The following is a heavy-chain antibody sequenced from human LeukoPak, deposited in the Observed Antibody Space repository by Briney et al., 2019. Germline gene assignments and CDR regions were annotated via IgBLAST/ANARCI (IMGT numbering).Heavy chain of an antibody. CDR3: ARGRYSYSYLVWRYFDY. CDR2: INHSGST. J-gene: IGHJ4*02. D-gene: IGHD5-18*01. V-gene: IGHV4-34*01. Sequence: NPSETLSLTCAVYGGSFSGYYWSWIRQPPGKGLEWIGEINHSGSTNYNPSLKSRVTISVDTSKNQFSLKLSSVTAADTAVYYCARGRYSYSYLVWRYFDYWGQGTLVTVSS. CDR1: GGSFSGYY.